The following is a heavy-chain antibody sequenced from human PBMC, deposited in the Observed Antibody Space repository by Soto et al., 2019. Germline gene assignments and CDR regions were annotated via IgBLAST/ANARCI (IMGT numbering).Heavy chain of an antibody. J-gene: IGHJ4*02. Sequence: QVHLGQSGAEVKKPGASVKVSCKASGYTFTSYGITWVRQAPGQGLEWMGWISAHNGNTDYAQKLQGRVIVTRDTSTSTAYMELRSLRSDDTAVYYCARGRYGAYWGQGALVTVSS. CDR2: ISAHNGNT. CDR1: GYTFTSYG. V-gene: IGHV1-18*01. D-gene: IGHD3-10*01. CDR3: ARGRYGAY.